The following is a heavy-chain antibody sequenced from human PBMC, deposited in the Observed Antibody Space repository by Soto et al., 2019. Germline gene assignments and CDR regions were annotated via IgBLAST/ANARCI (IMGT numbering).Heavy chain of an antibody. CDR1: GGSISSSSYY. V-gene: IGHV4-39*01. J-gene: IGHJ6*02. Sequence: SETLSLTCTVSGGSISSSSYYWGWIRQPPGKGLEWIGSIYYSGNTYYNPSLKSRVTISVDTAKNQFSLKLSSVTAADTAVYYCACIFSGGYGYGFYYYGIDVWGQGTTVTGSS. D-gene: IGHD5-18*01. CDR3: ACIFSGGYGYGFYYYGIDV. CDR2: IYYSGNT.